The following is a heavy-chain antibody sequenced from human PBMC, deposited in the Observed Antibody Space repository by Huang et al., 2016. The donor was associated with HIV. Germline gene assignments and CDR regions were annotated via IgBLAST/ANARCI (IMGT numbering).Heavy chain of an antibody. CDR3: AAYTSGPAGYYYYYDMDV. CDR1: GFTFTSSA. Sequence: QMQLVQSGPEVKKPGTSVKVSCKASGFTFTSSAVQWVRQARGQRLEWLGGIVVGSGNTNYAQKFQERVTITRDMSTSTAYMELSSLRSEDTAVYYCAAYTSGPAGYYYYYDMDVWGQGTTVTVSS. J-gene: IGHJ6*02. V-gene: IGHV1-58*01. D-gene: IGHD6-19*01. CDR2: IVVGSGNT.